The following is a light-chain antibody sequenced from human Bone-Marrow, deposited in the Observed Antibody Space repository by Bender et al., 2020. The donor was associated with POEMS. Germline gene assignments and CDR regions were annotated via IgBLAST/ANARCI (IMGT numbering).Light chain of an antibody. V-gene: IGLV1-50*01. J-gene: IGLJ2*01. CDR1: SSNIGAGYD. CDR3: AAWDDNLDGVL. CDR2: RNN. Sequence: QSVLTQPPSVSGAPGQRVTISCTGSSSNIGAGYDLHWYQQLPGTVPKVLISRNNQRPSGVPGRFSGSKSGTSASLAISGLQSEDEATYYCAAWDDNLDGVLFGGGTKLTVL.